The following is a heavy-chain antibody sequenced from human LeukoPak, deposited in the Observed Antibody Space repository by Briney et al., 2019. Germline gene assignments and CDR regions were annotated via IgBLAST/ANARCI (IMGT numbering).Heavy chain of an antibody. CDR3: AELGITMIGGV. V-gene: IGHV3-48*03. J-gene: IGHJ6*04. Sequence: GGSLRLSCAASGFTFSSYEMNWVRQAPGKGLEWVSYISSSGSTIYHADSVKGRFTISRDDAKNSLYLQMNSLRAEDTAVYYCAELGITMIGGVWGKGTTVTISS. CDR2: ISSSGSTI. CDR1: GFTFSSYE. D-gene: IGHD3-10*02.